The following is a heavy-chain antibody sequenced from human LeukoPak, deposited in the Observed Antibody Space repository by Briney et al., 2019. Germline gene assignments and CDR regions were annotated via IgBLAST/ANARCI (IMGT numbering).Heavy chain of an antibody. Sequence: PSETLSLTCLVSGGSISSYYWSWIRQPAGRGLEWIGYIYNSGSTNYNPSLKSRVTISVDTSKNQFSLKLSSVTAAATAVYYCARESSDAMVSIDAFDIWGQGTMVTVFS. CDR1: GGSISSYY. V-gene: IGHV4-59*01. D-gene: IGHD4/OR15-4a*01. J-gene: IGHJ3*02. CDR3: ARESSDAMVSIDAFDI. CDR2: IYNSGST.